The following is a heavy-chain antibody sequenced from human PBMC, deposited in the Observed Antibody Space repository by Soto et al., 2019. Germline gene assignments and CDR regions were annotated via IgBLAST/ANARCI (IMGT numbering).Heavy chain of an antibody. CDR1: GFTFSSYA. CDR2: ISGSGGST. D-gene: IGHD3-22*01. V-gene: IGHV3-23*01. CDR3: AKVGLRYYYDSRYFDY. Sequence: GGSLRLSCAASGFTFSSYAMSWVRQAPGKGLEWVSAISGSGGSTYYADSVKGRLTISRDNSKNTLYLQMNRLIAEDTAVYYCAKVGLRYYYDSRYFDYWGQGTLVTVSS. J-gene: IGHJ4*02.